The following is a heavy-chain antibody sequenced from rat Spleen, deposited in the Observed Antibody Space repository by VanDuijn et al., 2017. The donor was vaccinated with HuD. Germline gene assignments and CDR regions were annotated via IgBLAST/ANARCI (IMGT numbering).Heavy chain of an antibody. Sequence: EVQLVESDGGLVQPGRSLKLSCAAPGFTFSVYYMAWVRQAPTKGLEWVATISSDAGNTYYRDSVKGRFTISRDNAKSILYLQMDSLRSEDTATYYCTRHARSQNFDYWGQGVMVTVSS. CDR3: TRHARSQNFDY. CDR1: GFTFSVYY. CDR2: ISSDAGNT. J-gene: IGHJ2*01. V-gene: IGHV5-25*01.